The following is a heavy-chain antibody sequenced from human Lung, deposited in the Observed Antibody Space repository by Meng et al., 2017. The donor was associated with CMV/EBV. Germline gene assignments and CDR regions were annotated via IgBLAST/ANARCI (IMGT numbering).Heavy chain of an antibody. CDR2: ISFDGSNK. Sequence: FNSYAMPWARQAPGKGLEWVAVISFDGSNKTSLDSLKGRFTISRDNSKNTLSLQMNSLRAEDTAVYYCVTAFYYGSGRSWGGAYFDYWGQGTLVTVSS. D-gene: IGHD3-10*01. V-gene: IGHV3-30-3*01. CDR3: VTAFYYGSGRSWGGAYFDY. J-gene: IGHJ4*02. CDR1: FNSYA.